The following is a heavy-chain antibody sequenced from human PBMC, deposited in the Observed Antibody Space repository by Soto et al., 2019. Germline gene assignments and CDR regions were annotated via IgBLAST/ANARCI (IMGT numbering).Heavy chain of an antibody. CDR2: IYRTGST. J-gene: IGHJ4*02. V-gene: IGHV4-4*02. D-gene: IGHD1-7*01. CDR1: GGSFTSNNW. CDR3: ASRDPGTSVDD. Sequence: QVQLQESGPGLVKPSGTLSLTCAVSGGSFTSNNWWTRVRQPPGQGREWIGEIYRTGSTNYNPSLKSRVTLSLDKSENQFTLKVTSRTAANAAVYYCASRDPGTSVDDWGQGTLVTVSS.